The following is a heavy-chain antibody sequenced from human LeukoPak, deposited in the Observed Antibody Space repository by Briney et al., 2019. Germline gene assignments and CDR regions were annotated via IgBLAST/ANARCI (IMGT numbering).Heavy chain of an antibody. Sequence: GEALKISCKGSGYTFTNYWIAWVRQMPGKGLEWMGGVYPGDSDTSYSPSFEGQVTISVDKSINTAYLHRNSRTTSDTAMDYCARHLSDVMPAGDSSGQGTLVTV. V-gene: IGHV5-51*01. J-gene: IGHJ5*01. CDR2: VYPGDSDT. CDR3: ARHLSDVMPAGDS. CDR1: GYTFTNYW. D-gene: IGHD2-2*01.